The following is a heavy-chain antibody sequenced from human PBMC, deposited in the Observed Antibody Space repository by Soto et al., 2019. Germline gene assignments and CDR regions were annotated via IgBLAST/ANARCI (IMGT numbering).Heavy chain of an antibody. J-gene: IGHJ1*01. Sequence: GSLIXSCSSSLFTGIDCWIGCFRQSPGKGPEWVVRIKRKADGGATDFAAPVKGRFSISGDDSKNTLYLQMNNLRPEHTAIYFCTIDNMFGATSTKFHQWGKGTLATAPS. CDR3: TIDNMFGATSTKFHQ. CDR2: IKRKADGGAT. D-gene: IGHD3-3*01. CDR1: LFTGIDCW. V-gene: IGHV3-15*01.